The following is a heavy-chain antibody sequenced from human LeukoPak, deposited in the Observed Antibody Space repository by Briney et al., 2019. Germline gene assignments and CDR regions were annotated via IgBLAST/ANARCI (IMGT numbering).Heavy chain of an antibody. V-gene: IGHV3-66*02. D-gene: IGHD6-19*01. J-gene: IGHJ4*02. CDR3: ARGPYTSGCWDYFDY. Sequence: QPGGSLPLSCEASGFTVSCHYMSWVRPAPGKGLEWGLVLYSGGSTYHADSEKGRITICRDDSKNTLYLQMNRLRDEDTAVYYCARGPYTSGCWDYFDYWGQGSLVTVSS. CDR2: LYSGGST. CDR1: GFTVSCHY.